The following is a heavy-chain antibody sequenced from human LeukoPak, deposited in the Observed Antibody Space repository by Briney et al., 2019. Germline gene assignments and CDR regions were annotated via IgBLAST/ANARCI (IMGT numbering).Heavy chain of an antibody. Sequence: SLRLSCAASVFTFSRDAITGFRQAPGKGRGWGSVIGGSAATTYYTKSVEGRFPVSRANSNNWLFLQMHRLRAEDTALYYCARDGLGSGSSWMITNAYWGQAPLVTVSS. J-gene: IGHJ4*02. CDR1: VFTFSRDA. CDR3: ARDGLGSGSSWMITNAY. CDR2: IGGSAATT. D-gene: IGHD3-10*01. V-gene: IGHV3-23*01.